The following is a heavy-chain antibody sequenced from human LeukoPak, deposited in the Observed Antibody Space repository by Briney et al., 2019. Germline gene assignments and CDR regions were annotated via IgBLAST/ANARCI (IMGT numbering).Heavy chain of an antibody. D-gene: IGHD6-19*01. CDR2: LWFSGLTT. CDR3: ARPTSGWYAGGFDY. Sequence: GGSLRLSCAASGFTFINYAMNWVRQAPGKGLEWVSALWFSGLTTYYADSVRGRFTISRDNSKSTVYLQMNSLRAEDTALYYCARPTSGWYAGGFDYWGQGILVTVSS. J-gene: IGHJ4*02. CDR1: GFTFINYA. V-gene: IGHV3-23*01.